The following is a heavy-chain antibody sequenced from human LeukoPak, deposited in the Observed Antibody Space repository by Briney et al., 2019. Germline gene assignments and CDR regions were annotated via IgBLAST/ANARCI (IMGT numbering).Heavy chain of an antibody. CDR3: ARERAVAGRLDY. V-gene: IGHV4-30-4*08. D-gene: IGHD6-19*01. J-gene: IGHJ4*02. CDR2: IYYSGST. Sequence: SETLSLTCTVSGGSISSGDYYWSWIRQPPGKGLGWIGYIYYSGSTYYNPSLKSRVTISVDTSKNQLSLKLSSVTAADTAVYYCARERAVAGRLDYWGQGTLVTVSS. CDR1: GGSISSGDYY.